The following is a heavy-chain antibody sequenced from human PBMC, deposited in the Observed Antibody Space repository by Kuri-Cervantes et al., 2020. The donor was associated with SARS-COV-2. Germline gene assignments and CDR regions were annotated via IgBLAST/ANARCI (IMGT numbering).Heavy chain of an antibody. CDR2: ISSSSTI. Sequence: GESLKISCAASGFTFSDYYMNWVRQAPGKGLEWVSSISSSSTIYYADSVKGRFTISGDNAKNPLYLQMNSLRAEDTAVYYCARDLYDSSGYYSPHVFDYWGQGTLVTVSS. J-gene: IGHJ4*02. CDR3: ARDLYDSSGYYSPHVFDY. CDR1: GFTFSDYY. D-gene: IGHD3-22*01. V-gene: IGHV3-69-1*01.